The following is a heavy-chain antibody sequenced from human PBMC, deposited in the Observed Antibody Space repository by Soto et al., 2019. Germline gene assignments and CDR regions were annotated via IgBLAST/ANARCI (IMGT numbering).Heavy chain of an antibody. J-gene: IGHJ4*02. D-gene: IGHD3-22*01. CDR2: IYYSGST. Sequence: SETLSLTCTVSGGSISSFYYYWSWIRQPPGKGLEWIGYIYYSGSTYYNPSLKSRVIISADTFKNQFSLKLSSVTAADTAVYYCARVPSSGPFDYWGQGILVTVSS. V-gene: IGHV4-30-4*01. CDR1: GGSISSFYYY. CDR3: ARVPSSGPFDY.